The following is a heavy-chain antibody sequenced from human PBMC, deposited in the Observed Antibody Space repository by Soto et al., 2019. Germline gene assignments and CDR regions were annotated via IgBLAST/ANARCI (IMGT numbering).Heavy chain of an antibody. V-gene: IGHV6-1*01. CDR1: GDSVSSNSAA. Sequence: SQTLSLTCAISGDSVSSNSAAWNWIRQSPSRGLEWLGRTYYRSKWYNDYAVSVKSRITINPDTSKNQFSLQLNSVTPEDTAVYYCARKGYCSGGSCLSFDPWGQGTLVTVSS. CDR2: TYYRSKWYN. D-gene: IGHD2-15*01. J-gene: IGHJ5*02. CDR3: ARKGYCSGGSCLSFDP.